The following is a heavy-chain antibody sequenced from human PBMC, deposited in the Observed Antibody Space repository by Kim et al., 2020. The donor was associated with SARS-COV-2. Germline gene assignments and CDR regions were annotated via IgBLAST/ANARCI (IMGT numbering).Heavy chain of an antibody. CDR2: YYCSRSN. D-gene: IGHD3-3*01. CDR3: ATRGRITIFGVVTEFDY. V-gene: IGHV4-31*05. J-gene: IGHJ4*01. CDR1: GGSISSGGYY. Sequence: SETLSLTCTVSGGSISSGGYYWSCLRQHPGKGLEWVGYYYCSRSNYYNPFIKRLITISDNTSNKLFPLMLGPMAADAAADYCATRGRITIFGVVTEFDY.